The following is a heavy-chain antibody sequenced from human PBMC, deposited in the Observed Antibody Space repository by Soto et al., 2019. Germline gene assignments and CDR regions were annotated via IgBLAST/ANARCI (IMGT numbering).Heavy chain of an antibody. CDR3: AHRPRGYAYYFDY. D-gene: IGHD5-12*01. V-gene: IGHV2-5*02. CDR2: IYWDDDK. Sequence: QITLKESGPTLVKPTQTLTLTCTFSGFSLSTRGAAVGWFRQPPGKALEWLALIYWDDDKWYSPSLKSRLTTTDDTSKSQVVLTMTHMDPVDTATYYCAHRPRGYAYYFDYWGQGTLVIVSS. CDR1: GFSLSTRGAA. J-gene: IGHJ4*02.